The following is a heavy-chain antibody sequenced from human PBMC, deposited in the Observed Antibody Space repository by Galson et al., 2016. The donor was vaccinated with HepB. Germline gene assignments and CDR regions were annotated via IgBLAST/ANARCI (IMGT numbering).Heavy chain of an antibody. Sequence: SLRLSCAASGFIFANHEMTWVRQAPGKGLEWVSRISGSGRRTYYADSVKGRFTVSRDNSKDTLYLQMNNLRADDTAVYYCAKKHISPVAGNNYFGSWGQGTLVTVSS. J-gene: IGHJ4*02. V-gene: IGHV3-23*01. CDR3: AKKHISPVAGNNYFGS. CDR2: ISGSGRRT. CDR1: GFIFANHE. D-gene: IGHD6-19*01.